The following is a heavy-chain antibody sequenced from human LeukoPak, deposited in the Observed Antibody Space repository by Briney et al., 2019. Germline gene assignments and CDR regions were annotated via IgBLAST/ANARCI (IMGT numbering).Heavy chain of an antibody. Sequence: GRSLRLSCAASGFTFSDYYMSWIRQAPGKGLEWVSYISSSGSTIYYADSVKGRFTISRDNAKNSLYLQMNSLRAEDTAVYYCARSETWATVTEYYFDYWGQGTLVTVSS. J-gene: IGHJ4*02. CDR3: ARSETWATVTEYYFDY. CDR2: ISSSGSTI. D-gene: IGHD4-17*01. V-gene: IGHV3-11*01. CDR1: GFTFSDYY.